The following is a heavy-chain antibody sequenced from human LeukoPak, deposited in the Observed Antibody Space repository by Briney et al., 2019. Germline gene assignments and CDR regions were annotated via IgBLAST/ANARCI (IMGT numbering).Heavy chain of an antibody. CDR1: GFTFSSYA. J-gene: IGHJ5*02. CDR3: AKAPGIVVVLSWFDP. D-gene: IGHD3-22*01. V-gene: IGHV3-23*01. Sequence: GGSLRLSCAASGFTFSSYAMSWVRQAPGKGLEWVSAINGSGGSTYYADSVKGRHTISRDNSKNTLYLQMNSLRAEDTAVYYCAKAPGIVVVLSWFDPWGQGTLVTVSS. CDR2: INGSGGST.